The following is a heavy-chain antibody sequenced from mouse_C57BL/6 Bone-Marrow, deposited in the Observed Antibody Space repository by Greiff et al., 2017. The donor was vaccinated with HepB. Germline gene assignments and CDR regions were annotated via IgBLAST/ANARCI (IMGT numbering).Heavy chain of an antibody. CDR3: ARLGLLGYAMDY. CDR2: ISNGGGST. CDR1: GFTFSDYY. J-gene: IGHJ4*01. V-gene: IGHV5-12*01. Sequence: EVQGVESGGGLVQPGGSLKLSCAASGFTFSDYYMYWVRQTPEKRLEWVAYISNGGGSTYYPDTVKGRFTISRDNAKNTRYLQMSRLKSEDTAMYYCARLGLLGYAMDYWGQGTSVTVSS. D-gene: IGHD2-3*01.